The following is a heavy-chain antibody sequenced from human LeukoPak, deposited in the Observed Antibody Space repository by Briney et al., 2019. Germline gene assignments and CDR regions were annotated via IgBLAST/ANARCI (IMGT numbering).Heavy chain of an antibody. D-gene: IGHD3-22*01. CDR1: GGSISGYY. CDR3: ATHSHYYDSSKNWFDP. V-gene: IGHV4-59*08. Sequence: SETLSLTCSVSGGSISGYYWSWVRQPPGKGVEGMGYIYYSGRTNYNPSLKSRGTISVDTPNNHFSLKLSSLTAADTAVYYCATHSHYYDSSKNWFDPWGQGTLVTVSS. CDR2: IYYSGRT. J-gene: IGHJ5*02.